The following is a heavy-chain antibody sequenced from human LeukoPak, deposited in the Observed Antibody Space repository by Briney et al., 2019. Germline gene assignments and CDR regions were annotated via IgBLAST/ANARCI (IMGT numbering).Heavy chain of an antibody. D-gene: IGHD5-24*01. CDR2: LTFDGNKK. V-gene: IGHV3-30*03. CDR3: ARDGGKMATIFWYFDL. Sequence: PGGSLRLSCAASGFTFSNYGVHWVRQAPGKGLEWVAGLTFDGNKKYYTDSVKGRFTISRDNSKNTLYLQMNSLRAEDTAVYYCARDGGKMATIFWYFDLWGRGTLVTVSS. J-gene: IGHJ2*01. CDR1: GFTFSNYG.